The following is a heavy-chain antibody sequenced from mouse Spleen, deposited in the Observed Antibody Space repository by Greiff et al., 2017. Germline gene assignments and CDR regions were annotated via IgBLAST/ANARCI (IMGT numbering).Heavy chain of an antibody. CDR3: ARLTMITTAFAY. D-gene: IGHD2-4*01. CDR1: GYTFTSYW. Sequence: QVQLKQSGTELVKPGASVKLSCKASGYTFTSYWMHWVKQRPGQGLEWIGNINPSNGGTNYNEKFKSKATLTVDKSSSTAYMQLSSLTSEDSAVYYCARLTMITTAFAYWGQGTLVTVSA. J-gene: IGHJ3*01. CDR2: INPSNGGT. V-gene: IGHV1-53*01.